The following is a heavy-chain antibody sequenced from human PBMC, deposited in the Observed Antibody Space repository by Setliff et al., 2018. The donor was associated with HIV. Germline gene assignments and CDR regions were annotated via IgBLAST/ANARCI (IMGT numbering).Heavy chain of an antibody. J-gene: IGHJ4*02. CDR1: GFRFSSYS. CDR2: IRGSGEMT. D-gene: IGHD5-12*01. V-gene: IGHV3-23*01. Sequence: HPGGFLRLSCVGSGFRFSSYSLSWVRQAPGKGLEWVSAIRGSGEMTYYADSVKGRFTISRDNSKNTLYLQMNSLRAEDTAVYYCAKGYSGYDCTLDYWGQGTPVTVSS. CDR3: AKGYSGYDCTLDY.